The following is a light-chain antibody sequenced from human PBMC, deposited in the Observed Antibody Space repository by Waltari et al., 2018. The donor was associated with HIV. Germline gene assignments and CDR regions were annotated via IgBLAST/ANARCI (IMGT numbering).Light chain of an antibody. V-gene: IGLV2-23*02. CDR3: LTYVSDSGTWK. CDR1: NIDVGNSNL. Sequence: QSPLTQPASVSGNPGQSVTITCTGTNIDVGNSNLVSWYQQHPGKAPNLLIYDVSKRPSGVSSRFSGSKSGYWASLTISGLLAEDESYYFCLTYVSDSGTWKFGGGTYLTV. J-gene: IGLJ3*02. CDR2: DVS.